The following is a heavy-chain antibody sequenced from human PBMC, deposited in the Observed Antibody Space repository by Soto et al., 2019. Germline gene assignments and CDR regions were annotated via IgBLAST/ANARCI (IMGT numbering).Heavy chain of an antibody. Sequence: ASETLSLTCAVYGGSFSGYYWSWIRQPPGKGLEWIGEINHSGSTNYNPSLKSRVTISIDTSKNQFSLNLRSVTAADTAVYYCARVYGYFYYYYMDIWGKGTTVTVS. CDR2: INHSGST. V-gene: IGHV4-34*01. D-gene: IGHD3-16*01. CDR3: ARVYGYFYYYYMDI. J-gene: IGHJ6*03. CDR1: GGSFSGYY.